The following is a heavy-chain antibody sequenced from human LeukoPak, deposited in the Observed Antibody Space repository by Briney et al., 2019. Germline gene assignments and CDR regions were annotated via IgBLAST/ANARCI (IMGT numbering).Heavy chain of an antibody. V-gene: IGHV4-59*08. CDR3: ARRLVDYYGSGSYYDY. CDR1: GGSIGSYY. Sequence: SETLSLTCTVSGGSIGSYYWSWIRQPPGKGLEWIAYINYSGSTNQNPSLKSRVTISVDTSKNQFSLKLSSVTAADTAVYYCARRLVDYYGSGSYYDYWGQGTLVTVSS. CDR2: INYSGST. D-gene: IGHD3-10*01. J-gene: IGHJ4*02.